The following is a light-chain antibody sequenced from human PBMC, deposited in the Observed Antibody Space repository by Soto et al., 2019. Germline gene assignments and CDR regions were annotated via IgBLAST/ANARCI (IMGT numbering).Light chain of an antibody. CDR2: AAS. Sequence: EIVLTQSPAILSLSPGERATLSCRASQSVSSYLTWYQQKPGQAPSLLIYAASHRATGIPARFSGSGSGTDFALHISSPEPEDSAVYYCQQRSDWPITSGGGTKVEIK. CDR3: QQRSDWPIT. J-gene: IGKJ4*01. V-gene: IGKV3-11*01. CDR1: QSVSSY.